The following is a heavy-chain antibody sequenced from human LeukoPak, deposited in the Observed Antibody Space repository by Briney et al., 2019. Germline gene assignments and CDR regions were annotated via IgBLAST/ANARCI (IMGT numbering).Heavy chain of an antibody. V-gene: IGHV3-7*01. J-gene: IGHJ4*02. CDR2: IKQDGSEK. D-gene: IGHD4-11*01. Sequence: PGGSLRLSCAASGFTFSSYSMSWVRQAPGKGLEWVANIKQDGSEKYYVDSVKGRFTISRDNAKNSLYLQMNSLRAEDTAVYYCASHYSNPHIGPIYYFDYWGQGTLVTVSS. CDR1: GFTFSSYS. CDR3: ASHYSNPHIGPIYYFDY.